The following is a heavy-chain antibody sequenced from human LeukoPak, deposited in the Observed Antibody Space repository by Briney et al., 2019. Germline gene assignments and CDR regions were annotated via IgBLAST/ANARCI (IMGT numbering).Heavy chain of an antibody. CDR3: ARPHSSGWYGVYDI. J-gene: IGHJ3*02. V-gene: IGHV4-59*08. CDR2: FAYSGTT. CDR1: DGSISSHY. D-gene: IGHD6-19*01. Sequence: SETLSLTCTVSDGSISSHYWSWIRQPPGRGREGIGPFAYSGTTSYHASLKSRVTISVDTSKNQFSLMLTSVTAADTAVYFCARPHSSGWYGVYDIWGQGTMVTVSS.